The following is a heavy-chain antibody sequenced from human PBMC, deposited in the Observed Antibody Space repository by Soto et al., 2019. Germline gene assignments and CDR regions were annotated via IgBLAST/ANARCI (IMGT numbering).Heavy chain of an antibody. Sequence: PGGSLRLSCAASGFTFSNAWMSWVRQAPGKGLEWVGRIKSKTDGGTTDYAAPVKGRFTISRDDSKNTLYLQMNSLKTEDTAVYYCTNEDGGFDAFDIWGQGTMVTVSS. CDR3: TNEDGGFDAFDI. CDR2: IKSKTDGGTT. CDR1: GFTFSNAW. V-gene: IGHV3-15*01. D-gene: IGHD2-15*01. J-gene: IGHJ3*02.